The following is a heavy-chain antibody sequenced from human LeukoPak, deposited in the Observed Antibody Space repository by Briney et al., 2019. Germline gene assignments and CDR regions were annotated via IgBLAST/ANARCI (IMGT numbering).Heavy chain of an antibody. CDR3: ARGGGFYYYDSSGPDAFDI. CDR2: ISSSSSYI. Sequence: GGSLRLSCAASGFTFSSYSMNWVRQAPGEGLEWVSSISSSSSYIYYADSVKGRFTISRDNAKNSLYLQMNSLRAEDTAVYYCARGGGFYYYDSSGPDAFDIWGQGTMVTVSP. J-gene: IGHJ3*02. V-gene: IGHV3-21*01. D-gene: IGHD3-22*01. CDR1: GFTFSSYS.